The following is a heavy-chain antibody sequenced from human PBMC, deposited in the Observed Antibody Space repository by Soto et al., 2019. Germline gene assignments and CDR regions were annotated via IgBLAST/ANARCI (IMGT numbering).Heavy chain of an antibody. CDR1: GGSISSGGYY. Sequence: QVQLQESGPGLVKPSQTLSLTCTVSGGSISSGGYYWSWIRQHPGKGLEWIGYIYYSGSTYYNPSLKRRVTISVDTSKNQFSLKLSSVTGADTAVYYCARKKRGGYCSGGSCYSAPNWYFDLWGRGTLVTVSS. J-gene: IGHJ2*01. D-gene: IGHD2-15*01. V-gene: IGHV4-31*03. CDR3: ARKKRGGYCSGGSCYSAPNWYFDL. CDR2: IYYSGST.